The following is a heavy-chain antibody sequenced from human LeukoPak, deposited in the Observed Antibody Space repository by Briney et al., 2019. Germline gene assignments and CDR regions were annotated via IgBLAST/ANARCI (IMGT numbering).Heavy chain of an antibody. CDR1: GFTFSSYT. Sequence: GRSLRLSCAASGFTFSSYTMHWVRQAPGKGLEWVASMKEDGSEKYYVDSVRGRFTISRDNAENSLYLQMNSLRAEDTAVYYCARARDIDYWGQGTLVTVSS. D-gene: IGHD5-24*01. CDR2: MKEDGSEK. J-gene: IGHJ4*02. V-gene: IGHV3-7*03. CDR3: ARARDIDY.